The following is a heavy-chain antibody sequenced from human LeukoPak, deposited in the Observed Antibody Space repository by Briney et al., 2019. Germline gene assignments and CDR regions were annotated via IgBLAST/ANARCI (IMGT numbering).Heavy chain of an antibody. Sequence: ASVKVSCKASGYTFTSYAMHWVRQAPGQRLEWMGWINAGNGNTKYSQEFQGRVTITRDTSASTAYMELSSLRSEDTAVYYCARGTYCSSTSCYDYYYYYMDVWGKGTTVTISS. CDR1: GYTFTSYA. CDR3: ARGTYCSSTSCYDYYYYYMDV. J-gene: IGHJ6*03. CDR2: INAGNGNT. V-gene: IGHV1-3*03. D-gene: IGHD2-2*01.